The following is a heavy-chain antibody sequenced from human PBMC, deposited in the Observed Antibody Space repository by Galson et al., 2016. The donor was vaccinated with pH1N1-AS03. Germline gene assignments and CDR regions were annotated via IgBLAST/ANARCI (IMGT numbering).Heavy chain of an antibody. V-gene: IGHV1-2*04. Sequence: SVKVSCKASGYIFTAFHVHWVRQAPGQGLEWMGWINPNNGVTKYAQKFQAWVTMTGDTSISPAYMEPYGLKSDDTAVYYCARDPRGPCSSATCATTYYFGMDVWGQGTTVIVSS. J-gene: IGHJ6*02. CDR2: INPNNGVT. D-gene: IGHD1-26*01. CDR1: GYIFTAFH. CDR3: ARDPRGPCSSATCATTYYFGMDV.